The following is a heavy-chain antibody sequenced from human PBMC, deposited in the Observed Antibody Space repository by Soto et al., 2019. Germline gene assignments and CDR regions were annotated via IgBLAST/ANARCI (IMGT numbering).Heavy chain of an antibody. CDR3: AREGYYVGSEVYAPPLYYGMDV. J-gene: IGHJ6*02. V-gene: IGHV1-18*01. CDR1: GYRFTTYG. Sequence: QAQLVQSESEVRKPGASVRVSCKASGYRFTTYGISWVRQAPGQGLEWMGWISDYNGNTNYEKKFRGGVPMATATSRGTGLLRVKARGSAETAVSFCAREGYYVGSEVYAPPLYYGMDVWGQGTPVTVS. D-gene: IGHD3-10*01. CDR2: ISDYNGNT.